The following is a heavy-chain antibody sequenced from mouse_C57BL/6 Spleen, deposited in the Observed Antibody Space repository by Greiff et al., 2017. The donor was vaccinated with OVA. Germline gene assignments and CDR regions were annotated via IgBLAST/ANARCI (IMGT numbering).Heavy chain of an antibody. CDR1: GYTFTSYW. Sequence: QVQLQQPGAELVMPGASVKLSCKASGYTFTSYWMHWVKQRPGQGLEWIGEIDPSDSYTNYNQKFKGKSTLTVDKASSTAYMQLSSLTSEDSAVYYCARFRDDYDGYFGCWGKGTTLTVSS. CDR2: IDPSDSYT. D-gene: IGHD2-4*01. V-gene: IGHV1-69*01. CDR3: ARFRDDYDGYFGC. J-gene: IGHJ2*01.